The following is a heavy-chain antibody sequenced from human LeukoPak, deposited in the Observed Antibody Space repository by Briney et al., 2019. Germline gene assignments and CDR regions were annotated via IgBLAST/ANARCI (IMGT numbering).Heavy chain of an antibody. CDR1: GSTFTTYW. CDR3: ARRGGDYNAFDI. Sequence: LGGSLEISGQGSGSTFTTYWIGWLGQLPGKGLEWMGIIYPGDSDTRYSPSFQGQVTISADKSISTAYLQWSSLKASDSAMYYCARRGGDYNAFDIWGQGTMVTVSS. CDR2: IYPGDSDT. V-gene: IGHV5-51*01. D-gene: IGHD4-17*01. J-gene: IGHJ3*02.